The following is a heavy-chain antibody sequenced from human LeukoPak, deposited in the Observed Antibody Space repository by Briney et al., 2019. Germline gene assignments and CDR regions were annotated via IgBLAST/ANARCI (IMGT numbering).Heavy chain of an antibody. Sequence: QPGGSLRLSCAASGFTFSSHGMHWVRQTPGKGLEWVAVISYDGSNKYHADSVKGRFTISRDNSKNTLYLQMDSLRPEDTAVYYWAKKVLISNRGSPGKERWGQGTTVTVSS. CDR1: GFTFSSHG. J-gene: IGHJ6*02. D-gene: IGHD2/OR15-2a*01. CDR3: AKKVLISNRGSPGKER. V-gene: IGHV3-30*18. CDR2: ISYDGSNK.